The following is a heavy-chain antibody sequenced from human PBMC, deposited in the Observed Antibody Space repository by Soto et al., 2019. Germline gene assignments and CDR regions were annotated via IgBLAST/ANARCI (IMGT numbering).Heavy chain of an antibody. Sequence: GGSLRLSCVASGFTFRSYAMHWVRQAPGKGLEWVAVISYDGSNKYYADSVKGRFTISRDNSKNTLYLQMNSLRAEDTAVYYCARTSHRITMIVVVITPSAFDIWGQGTMVTVSS. V-gene: IGHV3-30-3*01. J-gene: IGHJ3*02. CDR3: ARTSHRITMIVVVITPSAFDI. D-gene: IGHD3-22*01. CDR2: ISYDGSNK. CDR1: GFTFRSYA.